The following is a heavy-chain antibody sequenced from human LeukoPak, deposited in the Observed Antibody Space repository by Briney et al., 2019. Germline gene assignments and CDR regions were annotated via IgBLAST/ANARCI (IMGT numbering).Heavy chain of an antibody. CDR2: ISGSGGST. CDR3: AKDNFAAAGKDEDY. CDR1: GFTFSSYA. Sequence: GGSLRLSCAASGFTFSSYAMSWVRQAPRKGLEWVSAISGSGGSTYYADSVKGRFTISRDNSKNTLYLQMNSLRAEDTAVYYCAKDNFAAAGKDEDYWGQGTLVTVSS. D-gene: IGHD6-13*01. V-gene: IGHV3-23*01. J-gene: IGHJ4*02.